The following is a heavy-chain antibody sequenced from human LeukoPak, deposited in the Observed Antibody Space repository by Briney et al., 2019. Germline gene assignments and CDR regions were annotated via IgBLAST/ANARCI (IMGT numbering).Heavy chain of an antibody. CDR3: ARDWVGYYGSGSGGDWFDP. V-gene: IGHV1-58*02. CDR2: IVVGSGNT. J-gene: IGHJ5*02. D-gene: IGHD3-10*01. CDR1: GFTFTSSA. Sequence: GTSVKVSCKASGFTFTSSAMQWVRQARGQRLEWIGWIVVGSGNTNYAQKLQGRVTMTTDTSTSTAYMELRSLRSDDTAVYYCARDWVGYYGSGSGGDWFDPWGQGTLVTVSS.